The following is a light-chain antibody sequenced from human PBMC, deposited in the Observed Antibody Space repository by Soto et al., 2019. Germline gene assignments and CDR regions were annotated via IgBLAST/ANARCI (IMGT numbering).Light chain of an antibody. J-gene: IGLJ2*01. CDR1: SSNIGTNY. CDR3: AAWDDSLSGPV. CDR2: SND. Sequence: QSVLTQSPSASGTPGQRVTISCSGSSSNIGTNYVYWYQQLPGTAPKVLIYSNDKRPSGVPDRFSGSKSGTSASLAISGLRSEDEADYYCAAWDDSLSGPVLGGGTKLTVL. V-gene: IGLV1-47*01.